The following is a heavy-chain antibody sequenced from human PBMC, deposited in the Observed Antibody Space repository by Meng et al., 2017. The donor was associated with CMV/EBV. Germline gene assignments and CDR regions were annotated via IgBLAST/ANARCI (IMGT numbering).Heavy chain of an antibody. CDR1: GFLFSNYC. J-gene: IGHJ4*02. V-gene: IGHV3-74*01. CDR3: VRGGPIDY. D-gene: IGHD3-16*01. Sequence: LRLSLSGSGFLFSNYCMHWVRPGPGRGLVWVSRMNSDGSTTTYADSVKGRFTISRDNAQNTLYLQLNSLRAEDTAVYYCVRGGPIDYWGQGTLVTVSS. CDR2: MNSDGSTT.